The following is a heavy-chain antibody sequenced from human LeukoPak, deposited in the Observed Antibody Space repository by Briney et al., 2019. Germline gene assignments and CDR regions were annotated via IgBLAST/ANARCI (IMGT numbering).Heavy chain of an antibody. D-gene: IGHD1-26*01. CDR2: IYDGGFT. J-gene: IGHJ4*02. CDR3: ARDNYSGSRYFDH. Sequence: GGSLRLSCAASGFTVSSNYMAWVRQAPGKGLEWVSVIYDGGFTDYTDSVKGRFTISRDNSKNTLYLQMNSLRADDTAVYYCARDNYSGSRYFDHWGQGTLVTVSS. CDR1: GFTVSSNY. V-gene: IGHV3-66*01.